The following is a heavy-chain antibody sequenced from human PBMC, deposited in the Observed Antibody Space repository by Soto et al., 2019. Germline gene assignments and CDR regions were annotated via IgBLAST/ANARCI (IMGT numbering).Heavy chain of an antibody. CDR3: AILFSSGYWPFDY. CDR2: IYYSGST. J-gene: IGHJ4*02. CDR1: GGSISSSSYY. D-gene: IGHD3-22*01. V-gene: IGHV4-39*01. Sequence: QLQLQESGPGLVKPSETLSLTCTVSGGSISSSSYYWGWIRQPPGKGLEWIGSIYYSGSTYYNPSLKSRVTISVDTSKNHFSLKLSSVTAADTAVYYCAILFSSGYWPFDYWGQGTLVTVSS.